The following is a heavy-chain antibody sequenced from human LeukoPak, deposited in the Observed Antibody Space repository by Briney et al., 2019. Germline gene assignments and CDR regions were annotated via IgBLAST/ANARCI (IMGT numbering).Heavy chain of an antibody. CDR2: IYYSGST. CDR3: ATYSTGFDI. V-gene: IGHV4-59*12. D-gene: IGHD6-19*01. Sequence: PSETLSLTCTVSGGSIRSYYWSWIRQPPGKGLEWIGYIYYSGSTNYNPSLKSRVTISVDTPRNQFSLKLSSVTAADTAVYYCATYSTGFDIWGQGTVVTVSS. CDR1: GGSIRSYY. J-gene: IGHJ3*02.